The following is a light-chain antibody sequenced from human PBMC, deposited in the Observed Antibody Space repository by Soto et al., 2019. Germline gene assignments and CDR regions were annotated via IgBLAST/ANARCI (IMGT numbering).Light chain of an antibody. J-gene: IGKJ1*01. CDR2: GVS. V-gene: IGKV3-20*01. Sequence: IVLTQSPGTLSLSPGERTTLSCRASQALQRSFLAWYQHKPGQSPRLLISGVSSGAAGVPDRFSGIGSGTDFTVTISRLEPQDSALYFCQQYGHSPRTFGQGTKVEI. CDR1: QALQRSF. CDR3: QQYGHSPRT.